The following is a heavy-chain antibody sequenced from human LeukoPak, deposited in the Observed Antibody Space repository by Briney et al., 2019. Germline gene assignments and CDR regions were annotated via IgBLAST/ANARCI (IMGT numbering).Heavy chain of an antibody. CDR1: GFTFSSYA. CDR2: ISGSGGST. Sequence: PGGSLRLSCAASGFTFSSYAMSWVRQAPGKGLEWVSAISGSGGSTYYADSVKGRFTISRDNSKNTLYLQMNSLRAEDTAVYYCAKDWLLWFGELLYDAFDIWGQGTMVTVSS. CDR3: AKDWLLWFGELLYDAFDI. J-gene: IGHJ3*02. D-gene: IGHD3-10*01. V-gene: IGHV3-23*01.